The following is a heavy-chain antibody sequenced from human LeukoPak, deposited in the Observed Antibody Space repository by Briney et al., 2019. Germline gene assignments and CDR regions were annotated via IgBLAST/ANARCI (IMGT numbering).Heavy chain of an antibody. Sequence: SETLSLTCAVYIDSFSNYHWNWIRQTPAKGMEWIGEVNESGGTNISPSLRSRVILSVDTSKNQFSLKVISVTVADTAIYYCARGQGATVPQVGKNWFDPWGQGTRVTVSS. D-gene: IGHD1-26*01. CDR1: IDSFSNYH. V-gene: IGHV4-34*01. CDR3: ARGQGATVPQVGKNWFDP. J-gene: IGHJ5*02. CDR2: VNESGGT.